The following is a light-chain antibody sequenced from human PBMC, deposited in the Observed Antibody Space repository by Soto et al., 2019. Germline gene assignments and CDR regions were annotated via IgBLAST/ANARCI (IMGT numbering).Light chain of an antibody. V-gene: IGKV3-15*01. Sequence: EIVMTQSPATLSVSPGERATLSCRASQSVSSNLAWYQQKPGQAPRLLIYGASTRATGIPARFSGSGSGTEFTLTISILQSEDFAVYYCQQYNNWPPRFGGGTKVDIK. CDR2: GAS. CDR3: QQYNNWPPR. J-gene: IGKJ4*02. CDR1: QSVSSN.